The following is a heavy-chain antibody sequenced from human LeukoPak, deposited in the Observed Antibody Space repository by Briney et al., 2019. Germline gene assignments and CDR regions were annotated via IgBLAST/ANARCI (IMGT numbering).Heavy chain of an antibody. V-gene: IGHV5-51*01. Sequence: HGESLKISWKGSGYSFTSYWIGWVRQMPGKGLEWMGIIYPGDSDTRYSPSFQGQVTISADKSISTAYLQRSSLKASDTAMYYCARRSVTVVTPEERDAFDIWGQGTMVTVSS. J-gene: IGHJ3*02. D-gene: IGHD4-23*01. CDR2: IYPGDSDT. CDR1: GYSFTSYW. CDR3: ARRSVTVVTPEERDAFDI.